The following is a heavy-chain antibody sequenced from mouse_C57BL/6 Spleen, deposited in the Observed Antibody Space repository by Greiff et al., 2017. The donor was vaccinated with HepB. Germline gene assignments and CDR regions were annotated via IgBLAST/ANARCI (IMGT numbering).Heavy chain of an antibody. CDR2: ISSGGSYT. V-gene: IGHV5-6*01. D-gene: IGHD2-5*01. J-gene: IGHJ2*01. CDR3: ARDYSNYVYYFDY. Sequence: EVMLVESGGDLVKPGGSLKLSCAASGFTFSSYGMSWVRQTPDKRLEWVATISSGGSYTYYPDSVKGRFTISRDNAKNTLYLQMSSLKSEDTAMYYCARDYSNYVYYFDYWGQGTTLTVSS. CDR1: GFTFSSYG.